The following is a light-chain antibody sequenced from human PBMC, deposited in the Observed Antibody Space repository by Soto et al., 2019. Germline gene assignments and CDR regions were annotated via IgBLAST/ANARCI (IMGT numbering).Light chain of an antibody. V-gene: IGKV3-20*01. Sequence: EIVLTQSPGTLSLSPGERATLSCRASQSVSSSYLAWYQQKPGQAPRLLIYGTSSRATGIPDRFSGSGSGTDFTLTISRLEPEDFAVYYCQQCAGSPITFGQGTRLESK. CDR1: QSVSSSY. J-gene: IGKJ5*01. CDR3: QQCAGSPIT. CDR2: GTS.